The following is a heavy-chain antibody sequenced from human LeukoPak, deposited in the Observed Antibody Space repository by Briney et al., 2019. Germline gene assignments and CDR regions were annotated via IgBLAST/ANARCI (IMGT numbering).Heavy chain of an antibody. J-gene: IGHJ4*02. Sequence: PGGSLRLSCAASGFSFTSYGMHWVRQAPGKGLEWVAVISIDGNNKYYGDSVKGRFTISRDNSKNTLYLQINSLRPEDTAVYYCAKDQSQWGQGTLVIVSS. CDR1: GFSFTSYG. V-gene: IGHV3-30*18. CDR2: ISIDGNNK. CDR3: AKDQSQ.